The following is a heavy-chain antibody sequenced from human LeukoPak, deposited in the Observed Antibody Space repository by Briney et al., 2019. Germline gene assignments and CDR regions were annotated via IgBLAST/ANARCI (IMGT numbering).Heavy chain of an antibody. D-gene: IGHD2-21*01. CDR2: IYYSGST. V-gene: IGHV4-59*08. J-gene: IGHJ5*02. Sequence: SETLSLTCTVSGGSICSYYWSWIRQPPGKGLEWIGYIYYSGSTNYNPSLKSRVTISVDTSKNQFSLKLSSVTAADTAVYYCARQSGGGDNWFDPWGQGTLVTVSS. CDR3: ARQSGGGDNWFDP. CDR1: GGSICSYY.